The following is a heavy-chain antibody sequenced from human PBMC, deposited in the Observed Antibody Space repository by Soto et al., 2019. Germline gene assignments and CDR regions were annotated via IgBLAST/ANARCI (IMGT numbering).Heavy chain of an antibody. Sequence: ASVKVSCKASGGTFSSYAISWVRQAPGQGLEWMGGIIPIFGTANYAQKFQGRVTITADESTSTAYMELSSLRSEDTAVYYCASYYDSSGYRFDYWGQGTLVTVSS. CDR3: ASYYDSSGYRFDY. J-gene: IGHJ4*02. V-gene: IGHV1-69*13. CDR2: IIPIFGTA. CDR1: GGTFSSYA. D-gene: IGHD3-22*01.